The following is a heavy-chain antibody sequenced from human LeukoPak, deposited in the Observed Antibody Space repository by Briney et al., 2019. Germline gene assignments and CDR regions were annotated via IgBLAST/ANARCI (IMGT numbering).Heavy chain of an antibody. D-gene: IGHD3-10*01. CDR1: VYTFTGYY. V-gene: IGHV1-2*02. CDR2: INPNSGGT. CDR3: ARDLFGMVRGVTYDY. Sequence: GASVNVSCKSSVYTFTGYYMHWVRQAPGQGLEWMGWINPNSGGTNYAQKFQGRVTMTRDTSISTAYMELSRLRSDDTAVYYCARDLFGMVRGVTYDYWGQGTLVTVSS. J-gene: IGHJ4*02.